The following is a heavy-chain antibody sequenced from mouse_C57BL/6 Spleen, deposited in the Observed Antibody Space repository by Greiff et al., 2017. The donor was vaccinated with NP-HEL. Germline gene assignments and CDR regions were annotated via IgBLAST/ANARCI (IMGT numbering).Heavy chain of an antibody. CDR3: ARGYGNSFAY. Sequence: DVQLQESGPGLVKPSQSLSLTCSVTGYSITSGYYWNWIRQFPGNKLEWMGYISYDGSNNYNPSLKNRISITRDTSKNQFFLKLNSVTTEDTATYYCARGYGNSFAYWGQGTLVTVSA. D-gene: IGHD2-10*02. V-gene: IGHV3-6*01. J-gene: IGHJ3*01. CDR2: ISYDGSN. CDR1: GYSITSGYY.